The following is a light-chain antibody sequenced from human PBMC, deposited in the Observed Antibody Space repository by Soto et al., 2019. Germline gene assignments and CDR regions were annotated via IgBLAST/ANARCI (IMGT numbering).Light chain of an antibody. CDR2: YDY. V-gene: IGKV1D-13*01. Sequence: IQLTQSPSYMSASVGYRVTITCRAGQDISSDLAWYQHKPGNSTKILLYYDYSLDAGVPSRFSGSGSGTDFNLSITSLRPEDFETYYCQQFNDFPLSFGGGTKVQIK. CDR3: QQFNDFPLS. J-gene: IGKJ4*01. CDR1: QDISSD.